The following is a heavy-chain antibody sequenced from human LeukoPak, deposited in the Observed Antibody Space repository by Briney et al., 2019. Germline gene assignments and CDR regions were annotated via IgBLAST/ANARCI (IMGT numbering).Heavy chain of an antibody. D-gene: IGHD5-18*01. CDR3: ARGASGYSYG. V-gene: IGHV3-9*01. CDR2: FDYNSGRI. Sequence: GGSLRLSCAVSGFTFVNYAIHWVRQAPGKGLEWVSGFDYNSGRIDYADSVKGRFTISRDNAKNTLYLQMNSLRAEDTAVYYCARGASGYSYGWGQGTLVTVSS. CDR1: GFTFVNYA. J-gene: IGHJ4*02.